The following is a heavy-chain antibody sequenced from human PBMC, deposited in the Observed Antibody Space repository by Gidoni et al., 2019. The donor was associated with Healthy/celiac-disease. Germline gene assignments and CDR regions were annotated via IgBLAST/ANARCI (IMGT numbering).Heavy chain of an antibody. Sequence: EVQLVQSGAEVKKPGESLKISCKGSGYSFTSYWIGWVRQMPGKGLEWMGIIYPGDSDTRSSPSFQGKVTISADKSISTAYLQWSSLKASDTAMYYCARLNTFGGVIAYFDYWGQGTLVTVSS. D-gene: IGHD3-16*02. CDR2: IYPGDSDT. J-gene: IGHJ4*02. CDR3: ARLNTFGGVIAYFDY. CDR1: GYSFTSYW. V-gene: IGHV5-51*03.